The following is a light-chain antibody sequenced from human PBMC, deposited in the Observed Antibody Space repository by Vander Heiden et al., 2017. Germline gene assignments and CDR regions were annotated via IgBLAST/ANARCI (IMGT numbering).Light chain of an antibody. CDR3: QSADSSGTYVV. V-gene: IGLV3-25*03. CDR1: ALPKQY. J-gene: IGLJ2*01. CDR2: KDS. Sequence: SYDLTQPPSVSVSPGQTARITCSGDALPKQYAYWYQQKPGQAPVPVIYKDSERPSGIPERFSGSSSGTTVTLTISGVQAEDEADYYCQSADSSGTYVVFGGGTKLTVL.